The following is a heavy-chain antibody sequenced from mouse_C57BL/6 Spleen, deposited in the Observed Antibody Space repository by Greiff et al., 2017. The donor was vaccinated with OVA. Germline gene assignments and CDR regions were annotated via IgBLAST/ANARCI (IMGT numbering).Heavy chain of an antibody. Sequence: QVQLQQPGAELVRPGSSVKLSCKASGYTFTSYWMHWVKQRPIQGLEWIGNIDPSDSETHYNQKFKDKATLTVDKSSSTAYMQLSSLTSEDSAVYYCASLDGYSAGFAYWGQGTLVTVSA. CDR3: ASLDGYSAGFAY. CDR2: IDPSDSET. V-gene: IGHV1-52*01. D-gene: IGHD2-3*01. J-gene: IGHJ3*01. CDR1: GYTFTSYW.